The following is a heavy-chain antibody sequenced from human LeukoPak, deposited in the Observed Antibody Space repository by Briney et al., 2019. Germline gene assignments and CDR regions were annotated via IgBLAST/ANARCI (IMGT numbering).Heavy chain of an antibody. D-gene: IGHD6-19*01. CDR1: GYTFTSYG. CDR2: ISAYNGNT. CDR3: ARAKSSGWYYYYYYYYMDV. J-gene: IGHJ6*03. V-gene: IGHV1-18*01. Sequence: ASVTVSCKASGYTFTSYGISWVRQAPGQGLERMGWISAYNGNTNYAQKLQGRVTMTTGTSTSTAYMELRSLRSDDTAVYYCARAKSSGWYYYYYYYYMDVWGKGTTVTVSS.